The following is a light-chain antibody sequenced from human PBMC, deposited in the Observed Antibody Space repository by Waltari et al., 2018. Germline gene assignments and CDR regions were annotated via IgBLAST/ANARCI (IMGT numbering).Light chain of an antibody. Sequence: QSALAQPRSVSGSPGQSVTISCAGTSSDVGRYNYVSWYQHHPGQAPKVLIYDANTRPSGVPDRCSGSKSGNTASLTISGLQAEDEADYYCCSYAGSPYVFGTGTKVTVL. CDR2: DAN. V-gene: IGLV2-11*01. CDR1: SSDVGRYNY. CDR3: CSYAGSPYV. J-gene: IGLJ1*01.